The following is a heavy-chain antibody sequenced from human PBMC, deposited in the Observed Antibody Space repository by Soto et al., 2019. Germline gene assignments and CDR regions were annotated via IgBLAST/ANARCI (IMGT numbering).Heavy chain of an antibody. D-gene: IGHD6-19*01. J-gene: IGHJ4*02. CDR1: GFTFSSYG. V-gene: IGHV3-30*18. CDR2: ISYDGSNK. Sequence: PGGSLRLSCAASGFTFSSYGMHWVRQAPGKGLEWVAVISYDGSNKYYADSVKGRFTISRDNSKNTLYLQMNSLRAEDTAVYYCAKDRDWSRVTVRIAVAGTSFGVHDYWGQGTLVTVSS. CDR3: AKDRDWSRVTVRIAVAGTSFGVHDY.